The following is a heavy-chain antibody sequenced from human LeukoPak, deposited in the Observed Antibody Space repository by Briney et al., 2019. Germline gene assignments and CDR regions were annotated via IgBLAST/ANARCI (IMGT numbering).Heavy chain of an antibody. CDR2: ISSDGRYQ. V-gene: IGHV3-30*19. J-gene: IGHJ4*02. D-gene: IGHD2-21*02. CDR3: ANGGLTTIDY. Sequence: PGGSLRLSCAASGFTFSIYGMHWVRQAPGKGLEWVAVISSDGRYQYYADSVKGRFTLSRDNSMDSLDLQMNSLRIEDTAVYYCANGGLTTIDYWGQGTLVTVSS. CDR1: GFTFSIYG.